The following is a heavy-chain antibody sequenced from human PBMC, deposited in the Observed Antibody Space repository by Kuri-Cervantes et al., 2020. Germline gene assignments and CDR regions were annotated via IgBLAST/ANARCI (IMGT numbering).Heavy chain of an antibody. Sequence: SETLSLTCAVYGGSFSGYYWSWIRQPPGKGLEWIGEINHSGSTNYNPSLKSRVTISVDTSKNQFSLKLSSVTAADTAVYYCARDGLRRSYYNTGRGNWSDPWGQGTLVTVSS. CDR2: INHSGST. D-gene: IGHD3-10*01. J-gene: IGHJ5*02. CDR1: GGSFSGYY. V-gene: IGHV4-34*01. CDR3: ARDGLRRSYYNTGRGNWSDP.